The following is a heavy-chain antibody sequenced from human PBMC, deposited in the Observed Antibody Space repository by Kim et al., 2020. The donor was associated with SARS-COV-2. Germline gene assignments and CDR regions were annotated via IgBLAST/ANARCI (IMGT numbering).Heavy chain of an antibody. CDR1: GGTFSSYA. CDR2: IIPIFGTA. Sequence: ASVKVSCKASGGTFSSYAISWVRQAPGQGLEWMGGIIPIFGTANYAQKFQGRVTITADESTSTAYMELSSLRSEDTAVYYCARLLRDFWSGYTMNRRGYYYGMDVWGQGTTVTVSS. V-gene: IGHV1-69*13. J-gene: IGHJ6*02. CDR3: ARLLRDFWSGYTMNRRGYYYGMDV. D-gene: IGHD3-3*01.